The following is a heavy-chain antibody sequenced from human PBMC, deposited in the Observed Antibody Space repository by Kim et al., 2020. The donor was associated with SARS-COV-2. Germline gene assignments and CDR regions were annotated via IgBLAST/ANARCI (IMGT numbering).Heavy chain of an antibody. CDR2: INHSGST. Sequence: SETLSLTCAVYGGSFSGYYWSWIRQPPGKGLEWIGEINHSGSTNYNPSLKSRVTISVDTSKNQFSLKLSSVTAADTAVYYCARSKDWWLRTFDYWGQGTLVTVSS. CDR1: GGSFSGYY. CDR3: ARSKDWWLRTFDY. J-gene: IGHJ4*02. V-gene: IGHV4-34*01. D-gene: IGHD5-12*01.